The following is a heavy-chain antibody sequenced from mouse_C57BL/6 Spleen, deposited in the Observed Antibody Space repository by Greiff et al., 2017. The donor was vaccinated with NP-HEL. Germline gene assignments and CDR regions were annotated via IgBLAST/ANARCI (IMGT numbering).Heavy chain of an antibody. D-gene: IGHD1-1*01. J-gene: IGHJ3*01. CDR1: GYTFTSYW. CDR2: IYPGSGST. Sequence: VQLQQSGAELVKPGASVKMSCKASGYTFTSYWITWVKQRPGQGLEWIGDIYPGSGSTNYNEKFKSKATLTVDTSSSTAYMQLSSLTSEDSAVYYCARGPHYYGSSYGFAYWGQGTLVTVSA. V-gene: IGHV1-55*01. CDR3: ARGPHYYGSSYGFAY.